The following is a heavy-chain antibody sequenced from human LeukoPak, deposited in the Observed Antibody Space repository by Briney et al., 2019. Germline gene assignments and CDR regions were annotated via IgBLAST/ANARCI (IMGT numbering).Heavy chain of an antibody. CDR1: GYSFSNYW. V-gene: IGHV5-51*01. CDR2: IYPGDSDT. CDR3: ARPGFGEAGYFDY. D-gene: IGHD3-10*01. Sequence: GESLQISCKGSGYSFSNYWIGWVRPMPGKGLEWMGIIYPGDSDTRYSPSFQGQVTISADKSISTAYLQWSSLKASDTAMYYCARPGFGEAGYFDYWGQGTLVTVSS. J-gene: IGHJ4*02.